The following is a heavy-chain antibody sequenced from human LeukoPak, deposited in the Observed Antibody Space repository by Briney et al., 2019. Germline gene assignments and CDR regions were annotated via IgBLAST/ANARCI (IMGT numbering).Heavy chain of an antibody. Sequence: GGSLRLSCIASGFTLSSYEMSWIRQAPGKGLEWVSYISSSGSTIYYADSVKGRFTISRDNAKNSLYLQMNSLRAEDTAVYYCARGRGDCSSTSCYLYYYYYYYMDVWGKGTTVTISS. CDR2: ISSSGSTI. CDR1: GFTLSSYE. J-gene: IGHJ6*03. V-gene: IGHV3-48*03. CDR3: ARGRGDCSSTSCYLYYYYYYYMDV. D-gene: IGHD2-2*01.